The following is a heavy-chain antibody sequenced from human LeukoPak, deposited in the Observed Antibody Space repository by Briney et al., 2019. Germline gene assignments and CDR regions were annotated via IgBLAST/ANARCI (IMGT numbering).Heavy chain of an antibody. CDR1: GDSVSSNSAA. CDR3: ARDRGGYYSGGSCYSEAGFDP. CDR2: TYYRSKWYN. V-gene: IGHV6-1*01. D-gene: IGHD2-15*01. J-gene: IGHJ5*02. Sequence: SQTLSLTCAISGDSVSSNSAAWNWIRQSPSRGLEWLGRTYYRSKWYNDYAVSVKSRITINPDTSKNQFSLQLNSVTAADTAVYYCARDRGGYYSGGSCYSEAGFDPWGQGTLVTVSS.